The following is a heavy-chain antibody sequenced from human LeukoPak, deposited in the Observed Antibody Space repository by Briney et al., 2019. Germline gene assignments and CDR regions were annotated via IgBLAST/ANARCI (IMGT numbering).Heavy chain of an antibody. V-gene: IGHV4-59*01. CDR3: ARSYGSGNSFDY. D-gene: IGHD3-10*01. CDR2: IYYTGST. CDR1: GGTISTYY. Sequence: PSETLSLTCTVSGGTISTYYWSWIRQPPGKGLEWIGYIYYTGSTEHNPSLKSRVTLSVDTSKNQFSLRLNSVTAADTAVYYCARSYGSGNSFDYWGQGTLVTVSS. J-gene: IGHJ4*02.